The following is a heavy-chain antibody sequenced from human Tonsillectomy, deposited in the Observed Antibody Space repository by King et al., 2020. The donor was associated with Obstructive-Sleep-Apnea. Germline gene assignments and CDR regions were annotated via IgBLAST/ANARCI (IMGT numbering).Heavy chain of an antibody. CDR3: TRKYYYDSSGNAIDY. Sequence: VQLVESGGALVQPGRSLRLSCTASGFTFGDFTMSWIRQAPGKGLEWVGFISSKAYGWPTEYAASVKGRFTISRDDSKCIAYLQMNSLKTEDTAVYHGTRKYYYDSSGNAIDYWGQGTLVTVSS. D-gene: IGHD3-22*01. CDR1: GFTFGDFT. V-gene: IGHV3-49*03. CDR2: ISSKAYGWPT. J-gene: IGHJ4*02.